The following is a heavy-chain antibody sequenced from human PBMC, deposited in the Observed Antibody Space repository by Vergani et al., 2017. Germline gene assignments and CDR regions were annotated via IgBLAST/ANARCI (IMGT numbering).Heavy chain of an antibody. V-gene: IGHV3-33*06. CDR1: GFSFGNYA. CDR3: AKDLGSCNSISCSYYMDV. Sequence: QVKLEESGGGVVQPGRSLRLSCAASGFSFGNYAMHWVRQAPGKGLEWVGVIWYDGSNKYYADSVKGRFTISRDNSQNTVNLQMNSLRVDDTAVYYCAKDLGSCNSISCSYYMDVWGKGTTVTV. CDR2: IWYDGSNK. D-gene: IGHD2/OR15-2a*01. J-gene: IGHJ6*03.